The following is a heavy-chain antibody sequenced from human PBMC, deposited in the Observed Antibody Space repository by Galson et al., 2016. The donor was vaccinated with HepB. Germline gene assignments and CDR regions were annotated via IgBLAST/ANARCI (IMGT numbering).Heavy chain of an antibody. D-gene: IGHD6-19*01. CDR1: GFPFSTYG. CDR2: ISGSGGSI. V-gene: IGHV3-23*01. Sequence: SLRLSCAASGFPFSTYGMSWVRQAPGKGLEWVSGISGSGGSIYSADSAKGRFTISRDNSKNTLYLQMNSLRAEDTAVYYCAKKSLVAGTATYVFDNWGQGTLVTVSS. J-gene: IGHJ4*02. CDR3: AKKSLVAGTATYVFDN.